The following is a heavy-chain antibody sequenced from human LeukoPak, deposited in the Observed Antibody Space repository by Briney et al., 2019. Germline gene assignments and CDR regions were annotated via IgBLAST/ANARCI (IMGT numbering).Heavy chain of an antibody. V-gene: IGHV4-39*01. J-gene: IGHJ4*02. CDR1: GDSVSSGYYY. CDR3: ARLPTVTFFDY. CDR2: IYYSGIT. Sequence: SETLSLTCSVSGDSVSSGYYYWGWIRQAPGKGPEWIGSIYYSGITYYNPSLKSRVTFSVDTSNNKFSLQLTSVTAADTAVYYCARLPTVTFFDYWGQGTLVTVSS. D-gene: IGHD4-17*01.